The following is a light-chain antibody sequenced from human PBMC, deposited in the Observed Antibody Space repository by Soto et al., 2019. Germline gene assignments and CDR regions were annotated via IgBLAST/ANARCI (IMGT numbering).Light chain of an antibody. CDR3: QQRSNWSPRWT. Sequence: EIVLTQSPATLSLSPGERATLSCRASQSVSSYLASYQQKPGQAPRLLIYDASNRATGIPARFSGSGSGTDFTLTISSLEPEDFAVYYCQQRSNWSPRWTFGQGTKVEIK. CDR2: DAS. J-gene: IGKJ1*01. CDR1: QSVSSY. V-gene: IGKV3-11*01.